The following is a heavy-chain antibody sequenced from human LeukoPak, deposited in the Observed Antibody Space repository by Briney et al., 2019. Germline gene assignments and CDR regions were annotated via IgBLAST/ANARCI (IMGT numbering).Heavy chain of an antibody. CDR2: IIPIFGTA. V-gene: IGHV1-69*05. CDR3: ARDLHIAAAGTAAFGY. CDR1: GGTFSSYA. Sequence: GSSVKVSCKASGGTFSSYAISWVRQAPGQGLEWMGGIIPIFGTANYAQKFQGRVTMTTDTSTSTAYMELRSLRSDDTAVYYCARDLHIAAAGTAAFGYWGQGTLVTVSS. D-gene: IGHD6-13*01. J-gene: IGHJ4*02.